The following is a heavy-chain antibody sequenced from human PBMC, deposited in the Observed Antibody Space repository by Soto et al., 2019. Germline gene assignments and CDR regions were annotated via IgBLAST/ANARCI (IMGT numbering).Heavy chain of an antibody. J-gene: IGHJ5*02. D-gene: IGHD2-2*02. V-gene: IGHV1-3*01. CDR2: INAGNGNT. CDR1: GYTFTSYA. Sequence: QVQLVQSGAEVKKPGASVKVSCKASGYTFTSYAMHWVRQAPGQRLEWMGWINAGNGNTKYSQKFQGRVTITRDTSASTAYMELSSLRSEDTAVYYCARDRGYQPLLYSYNWFDPWGQGTLVTVSS. CDR3: ARDRGYQPLLYSYNWFDP.